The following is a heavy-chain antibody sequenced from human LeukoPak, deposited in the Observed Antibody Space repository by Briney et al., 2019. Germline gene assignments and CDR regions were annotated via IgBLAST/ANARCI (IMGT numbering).Heavy chain of an antibody. CDR2: IYSGGST. CDR3: AKDKGKTGTGTIDS. V-gene: IGHV3-53*05. Sequence: GGSLRLSCAASGFTFSSNYMSWARQAPGKGLERVSVIYSGGSTYYADSVKGRFTISRDNAKNSLYVQIDSLRPEDTAFYYCAKDKGKTGTGTIDSWGQGTLVTVSS. CDR1: GFTFSSNY. J-gene: IGHJ4*02. D-gene: IGHD1-1*01.